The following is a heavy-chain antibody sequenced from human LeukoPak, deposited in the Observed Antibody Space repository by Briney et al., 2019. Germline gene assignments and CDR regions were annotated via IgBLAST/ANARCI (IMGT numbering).Heavy chain of an antibody. J-gene: IGHJ3*02. CDR3: ARVKGYYYDSSGYYHRNDAFDI. CDR1: GYTFTSYG. Sequence: ASVKVSCKASGYTFTSYGISWVRQAPGQGLGWMGWISAYNGNTNYAQKLQGRVTMTTDTSTSTAYMELRSLRSDDTAVYYCARVKGYYYDSSGYYHRNDAFDIWGQGTMVTVSS. CDR2: ISAYNGNT. V-gene: IGHV1-18*01. D-gene: IGHD3-22*01.